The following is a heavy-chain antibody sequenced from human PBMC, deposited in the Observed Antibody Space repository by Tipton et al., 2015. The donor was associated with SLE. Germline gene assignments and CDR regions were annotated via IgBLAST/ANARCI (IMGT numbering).Heavy chain of an antibody. CDR2: ISYDGSNK. J-gene: IGHJ5*02. V-gene: IGHV3-30-3*01. CDR1: GFTFSSYA. CDR3: ARDPNSSGLGVLDP. D-gene: IGHD6-19*01. Sequence: LSLTCAASGFTFSSYAMHWVRQAPGKGLEWVAVISYDGSNKYYADSVKGRFTISRDNSKNTLYLQMNSLRAEDTAVYYCARDPNSSGLGVLDPWGQGTLVTVSS.